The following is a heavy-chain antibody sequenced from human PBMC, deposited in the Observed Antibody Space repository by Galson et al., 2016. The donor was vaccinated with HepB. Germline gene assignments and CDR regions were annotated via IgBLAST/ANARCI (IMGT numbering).Heavy chain of an antibody. CDR3: ARDGSGTGWFSGDH. CDR2: MYYITGTT. D-gene: IGHD3-10*01. V-gene: IGHV4-59*02. J-gene: IGHJ4*02. CDR1: GVSVSLYS. Sequence: SETLSLTCTVSGVSVSLYSWSWIRLTPAKGLEWIGSMYYITGTTKYNPSLQSRVTMSLDTSKSQLSLKLHSVTAADTAVYFCARDGSGTGWFSGDHWGPGILVTVSS.